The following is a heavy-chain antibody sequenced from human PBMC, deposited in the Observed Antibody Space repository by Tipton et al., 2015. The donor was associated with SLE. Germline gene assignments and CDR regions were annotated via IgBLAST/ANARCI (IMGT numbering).Heavy chain of an antibody. CDR1: GGSFSGYY. CDR3: ARGYSSKIAVAAMGWAFDI. J-gene: IGHJ3*02. D-gene: IGHD6-19*01. Sequence: TLSLTCAVYGGSFSGYYWSWIRQPPGKGLEWIGEINHSGSTNYNPSLKSRVTISVDTSKNQFSLKLSSVTAADTAVYYCARGYSSKIAVAAMGWAFDIWGQGTMVTVSS. V-gene: IGHV4-34*01. CDR2: INHSGST.